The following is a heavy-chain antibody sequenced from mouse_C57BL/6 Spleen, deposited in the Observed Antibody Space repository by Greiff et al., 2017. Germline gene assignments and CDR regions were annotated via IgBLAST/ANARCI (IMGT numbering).Heavy chain of an antibody. D-gene: IGHD1-1*02. CDR3: ARRVMGLWGFDY. V-gene: IGHV1-50*01. CDR2: IDPSDSYT. J-gene: IGHJ2*01. Sequence: VQLQQPGAELVKPGASVKLSCKASGYTFTSYWMQWVKQRPGQGLEWIGEIDPSDSYTNYNQKFKGKATLTVDTSSSTAYMQLSSLTSEDSAVYYCARRVMGLWGFDYWGQGTTLTVSS. CDR1: GYTFTSYW.